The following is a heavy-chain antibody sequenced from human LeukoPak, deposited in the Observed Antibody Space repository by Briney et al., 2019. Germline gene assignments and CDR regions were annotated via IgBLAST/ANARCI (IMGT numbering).Heavy chain of an antibody. Sequence: GGSLRLSCAASGFTFSTYWMSWVRQAPGKGLEWVANIKKDGSEKKYVDSVKGRFTISRDNAKNSLYLQMNSLRAEDTAVYYCAREGGSGWYSGWFDPWGQGTLVTVSS. D-gene: IGHD6-19*01. CDR3: AREGGSGWYSGWFDP. CDR2: IKKDGSEK. CDR1: GFTFSTYW. V-gene: IGHV3-7*01. J-gene: IGHJ5*02.